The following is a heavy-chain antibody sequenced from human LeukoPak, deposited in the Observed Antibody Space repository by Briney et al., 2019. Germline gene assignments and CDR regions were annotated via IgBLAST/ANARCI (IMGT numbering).Heavy chain of an antibody. V-gene: IGHV3-48*01. Sequence: GGSLRLSCAGSGFTLSAYSMNWGRQAPGKGLEWVSYINSSSPTLHYADSVKGRFTISRDNAKNSLYLQMNSLITEDTAVYYCARVKLVVVPAAMGEDHYYMDVWGKGTTVTVSS. CDR3: ARVKLVVVPAAMGEDHYYMDV. D-gene: IGHD2-2*01. J-gene: IGHJ6*03. CDR1: GFTLSAYS. CDR2: INSSSPTL.